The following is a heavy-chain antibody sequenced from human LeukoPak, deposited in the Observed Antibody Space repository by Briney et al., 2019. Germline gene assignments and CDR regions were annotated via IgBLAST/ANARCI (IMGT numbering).Heavy chain of an antibody. D-gene: IGHD3-22*01. V-gene: IGHV4-59*01. CDR2: IYYSGST. Sequence: SATLSLTCTVSGGSISSYYWSWIRQPPGKGLEWIGYIYYSGSTNYNPSLKSRVTISVDTSKNQFSLKLSSVTAADTAVYYCARGGYYYDSSGYWGAFDIWGQGTMVTVSS. CDR3: ARGGYYYDSSGYWGAFDI. J-gene: IGHJ3*02. CDR1: GGSISSYY.